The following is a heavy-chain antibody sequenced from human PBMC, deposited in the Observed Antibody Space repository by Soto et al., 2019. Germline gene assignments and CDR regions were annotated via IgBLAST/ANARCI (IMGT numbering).Heavy chain of an antibody. Sequence: GASVKVSCKASGSTFTTYYMHWARQAPVQGLESMGIINPRGGSTNYAQRFQSRVTMTWHTSTSTVYMELSSVRSDDTAVYYCASAAYSSSSFYFDYWGQGTPVTVSS. J-gene: IGHJ4*02. CDR2: INPRGGST. CDR1: GSTFTTYY. V-gene: IGHV1-46*01. CDR3: ASAAYSSSSFYFDY. D-gene: IGHD6-6*01.